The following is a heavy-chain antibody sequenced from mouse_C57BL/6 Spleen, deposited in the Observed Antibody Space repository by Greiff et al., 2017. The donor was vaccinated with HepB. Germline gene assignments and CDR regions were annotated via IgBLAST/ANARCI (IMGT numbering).Heavy chain of an antibody. CDR1: GYSFTDYN. J-gene: IGHJ3*01. D-gene: IGHD1-1*01. CDR3: ARVYYYGSRVSWFAY. CDR2: INPNYGTT. V-gene: IGHV1-39*01. Sequence: EVQLQQSGPELVKPGASVKISCKASGYSFTDYNMNWVKQSNGKSLEWIGVINPNYGTTSYNQKFKGKATLTVDHSSSTAYMQLNSLTSEDSAVYYCARVYYYGSRVSWFAYWGQGTLVTVSA.